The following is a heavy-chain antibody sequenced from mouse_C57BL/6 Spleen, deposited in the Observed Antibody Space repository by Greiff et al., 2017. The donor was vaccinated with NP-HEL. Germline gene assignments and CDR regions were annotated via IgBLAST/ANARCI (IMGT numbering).Heavy chain of an antibody. J-gene: IGHJ2*01. CDR2: IDPSDSET. Sequence: VQLQQPGAELVRPGSSVKLSCKASGYTFTSYWMHWVKQRPIQGLEWIGNIDPSDSETHYNQKFKDKATLTVDKSSSTAYMQLSSLTSEDSAVYYCARGVSTMVTTGYFDYWGQGTTLTVSS. V-gene: IGHV1-52*01. D-gene: IGHD2-2*01. CDR3: ARGVSTMVTTGYFDY. CDR1: GYTFTSYW.